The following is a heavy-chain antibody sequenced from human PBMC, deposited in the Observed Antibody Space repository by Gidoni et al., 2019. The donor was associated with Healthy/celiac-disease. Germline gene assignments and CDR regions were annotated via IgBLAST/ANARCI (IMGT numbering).Heavy chain of an antibody. Sequence: QVQLQQWGAGLLKPSETLSLTCAVYGGSFSGYYWSWTRQPPGKGLEWIGEINHSGSTNYNPSLKSRVTISVDTSKNQFSLKLSSVTAADTAVYYCARGWSSRLLRTTSGSGGYYYYMDVWGKGTTVTVSS. D-gene: IGHD3-10*01. J-gene: IGHJ6*03. CDR3: ARGWSSRLLRTTSGSGGYYYYMDV. CDR1: GGSFSGYY. CDR2: INHSGST. V-gene: IGHV4-34*01.